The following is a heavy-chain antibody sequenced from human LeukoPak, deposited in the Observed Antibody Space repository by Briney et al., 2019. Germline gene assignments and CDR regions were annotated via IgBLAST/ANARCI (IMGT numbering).Heavy chain of an antibody. CDR1: GFSFSSYS. CDR2: ISSSSSTI. D-gene: IGHD3-22*01. Sequence: GGSLRLSCAASGFSFSSYSMNWVRQAPGKGLEWVSYISSSSSTIYFADSVKGRFTISRDNAKNSLYLQMNSLRAEDTAVYYCARAKAPNYFYDNSRGFDPWGQGTLVTVSS. J-gene: IGHJ5*02. V-gene: IGHV3-48*04. CDR3: ARAKAPNYFYDNSRGFDP.